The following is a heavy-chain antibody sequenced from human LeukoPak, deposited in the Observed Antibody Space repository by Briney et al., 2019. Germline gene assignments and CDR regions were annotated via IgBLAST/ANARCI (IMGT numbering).Heavy chain of an antibody. CDR3: SRGGANDL. V-gene: IGHV4-4*07. CDR1: GGSITSDY. CDR2: IFTSGSA. J-gene: IGHJ5*02. Sequence: SETPSLTCTVSGGSITSDYWSWIRQPAGKGLEWIGRIFTSGSASYNPSLKSRVTMSLDTSKNQFSLKLSSVTAADTAVYFCSRGGANDLWGQGTLVTVSS. D-gene: IGHD4/OR15-4a*01.